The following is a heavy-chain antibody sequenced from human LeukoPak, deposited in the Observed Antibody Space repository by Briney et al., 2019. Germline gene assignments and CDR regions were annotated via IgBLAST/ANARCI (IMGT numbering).Heavy chain of an antibody. CDR1: GGSFSGYY. D-gene: IGHD3-3*01. J-gene: IGHJ5*02. V-gene: IGHV4-34*01. Sequence: PSETLSLTCAVYGGSFSGYYWNWIRQPPGKGLEWIGEINHSGNTNYNPSLKSRVTISVDTSKKQFSLKVNSMTAADTAVYYCARGSITVFGVVWFDPWGQGTRVTVSS. CDR2: INHSGNT. CDR3: ARGSITVFGVVWFDP.